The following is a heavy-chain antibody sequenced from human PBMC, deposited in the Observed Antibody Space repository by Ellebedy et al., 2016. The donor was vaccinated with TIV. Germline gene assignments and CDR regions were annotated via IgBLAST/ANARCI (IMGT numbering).Heavy chain of an antibody. CDR3: ATGVHY. J-gene: IGHJ4*02. Sequence: SETLSLTXTVSGDSIGRSDYYWSWIRQPPGKGLEWIGYIDHSGSTYQNPSLKSRVTISVDTSKNQFSLKLTPVTAADTAVYYCATGVHYWGQGTLVTVSS. CDR2: IDHSGST. CDR1: GDSIGRSDYY. V-gene: IGHV4-30-4*01. D-gene: IGHD3-10*01.